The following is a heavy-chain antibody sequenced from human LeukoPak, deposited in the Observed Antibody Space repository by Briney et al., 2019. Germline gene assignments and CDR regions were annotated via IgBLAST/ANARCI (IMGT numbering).Heavy chain of an antibody. CDR3: ARDSHYYDSSGYYGLWDY. Sequence: PSETLSLTCAVYGGSFSGYYWSWIRQPPGKGLEWIGEINHSGSTNYNPSLKSRVTISVDTSKNQFSLKLSSVTAADTAVYYCARDSHYYDSSGYYGLWDYWGQGTLVTVSS. CDR2: INHSGST. CDR1: GGSFSGYY. J-gene: IGHJ4*02. D-gene: IGHD3-22*01. V-gene: IGHV4-34*01.